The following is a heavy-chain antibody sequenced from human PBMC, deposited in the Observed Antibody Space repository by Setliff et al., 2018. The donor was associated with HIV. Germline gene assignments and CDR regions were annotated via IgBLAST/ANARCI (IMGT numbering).Heavy chain of an antibody. J-gene: IGHJ6*03. CDR2: TVIDGTYT. CDR3: ARRPTVTTARLNYYYMDV. V-gene: IGHV3-30*02. D-gene: IGHD4-17*01. Sequence: GSLRLSCSVSGFTFSSHGMHWVRQTPGKGLEWVAFTVIDGTYTFYAESVKGRFTISRDNAKSTLYLQMNSLSPDDTAVYYCARRPTVTTARLNYYYMDVWGKGTTVTVSS. CDR1: GFTFSSHG.